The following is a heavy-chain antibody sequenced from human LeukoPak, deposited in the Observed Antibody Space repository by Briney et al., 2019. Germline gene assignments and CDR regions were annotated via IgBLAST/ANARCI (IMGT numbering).Heavy chain of an antibody. Sequence: SETLSLTCAVYGGSFSGYYWSWLRQPPGKGLEWFGEINHSGSTNYNPSLKSRVTISVDTSKNRFSLNLSSVTAADTAVYYCARRGTITIFGVVTSNWFDPWGQGTLVIVSS. D-gene: IGHD3-3*01. V-gene: IGHV4-34*01. J-gene: IGHJ5*02. CDR2: INHSGST. CDR1: GGSFSGYY. CDR3: ARRGTITIFGVVTSNWFDP.